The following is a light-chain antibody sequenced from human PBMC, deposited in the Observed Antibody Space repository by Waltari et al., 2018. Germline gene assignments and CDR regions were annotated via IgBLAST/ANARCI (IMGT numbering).Light chain of an antibody. Sequence: ELVLTQSPATLSLSPGAGATLSCRASQSLSSQLVWYQQKRGQAPRLLIYDASNRATGIPARFSGSGSGTDFTLTISSLEPEDFAVYYCQQCNNSPPTFGQGTKVEIK. CDR1: QSLSSQ. CDR3: QQCNNSPPT. V-gene: IGKV3-11*01. CDR2: DAS. J-gene: IGKJ1*01.